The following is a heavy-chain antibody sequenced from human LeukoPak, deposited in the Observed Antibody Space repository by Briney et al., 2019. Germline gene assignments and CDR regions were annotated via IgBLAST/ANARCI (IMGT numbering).Heavy chain of an antibody. J-gene: IGHJ6*03. Sequence: GGSLRLSCAASGFTFSSYSMNWVRQAPGKGLEWVSSISSSSSYIYYADSVKGRFTISRDNAKNSLYLQMNSLRAEDTAVYYCAREGETSYYYYYYYMDVWGKGTTVTVSS. CDR3: AREGETSYYYYYYYMDV. CDR2: ISSSSSYI. V-gene: IGHV3-21*01. D-gene: IGHD3-10*01. CDR1: GFTFSSYS.